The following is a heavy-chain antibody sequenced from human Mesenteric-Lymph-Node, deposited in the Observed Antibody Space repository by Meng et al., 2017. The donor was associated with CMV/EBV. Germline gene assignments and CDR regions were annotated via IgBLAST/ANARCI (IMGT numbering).Heavy chain of an antibody. D-gene: IGHD3-3*01. CDR2: ISSSSSYI. V-gene: IGHV3-21*01. CDR3: ARDRAPANYDFWSGYDGMDV. J-gene: IGHJ6*02. CDR1: GFTFSSYS. Sequence: GESLKISCAASGFTFSSYSMIWVRQAPGKGLEWVSSISSSSSYIYYADSVKGRFTISRDNAKNSLYLQMNSLRAEDTAVYYCARDRAPANYDFWSGYDGMDVWGQGTTVTVSS.